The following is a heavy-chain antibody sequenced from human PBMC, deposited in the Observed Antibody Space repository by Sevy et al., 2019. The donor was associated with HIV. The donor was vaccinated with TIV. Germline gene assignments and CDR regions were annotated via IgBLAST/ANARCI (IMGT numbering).Heavy chain of an antibody. CDR3: SRDLRLRGYTYGCFDY. CDR2: INPNSGNT. J-gene: IGHJ4*02. V-gene: IGHV1-2*02. CDR1: GYTFTGQY. Sequence: ASVKVSCKASGYTFTGQYIHWVRQAPGQGLEWMGWINPNSGNTNYAQEFQGRVTMTRDTSISTAYMELSGLKSDDTAVYYCSRDLRLRGYTYGCFDYWGQGTLVTVSS. D-gene: IGHD5-18*01.